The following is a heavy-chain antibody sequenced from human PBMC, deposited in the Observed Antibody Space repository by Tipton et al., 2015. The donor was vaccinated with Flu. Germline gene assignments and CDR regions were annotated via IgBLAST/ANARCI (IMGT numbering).Heavy chain of an antibody. CDR2: IYFTGKT. Sequence: GLVKPSQTLSLTCAVSGVSISSGGHYWSWIRQHPGKGLEWIGYIYFTGKTYYNSSLQSRVSISVDTSKNQFSLKLSSLTAADTAVYYCARDDSGFNDYCGPGTLVTVSS. D-gene: IGHD3-22*01. CDR1: GVSISSGGHY. J-gene: IGHJ4*02. V-gene: IGHV4-31*11. CDR3: ARDDSGFNDY.